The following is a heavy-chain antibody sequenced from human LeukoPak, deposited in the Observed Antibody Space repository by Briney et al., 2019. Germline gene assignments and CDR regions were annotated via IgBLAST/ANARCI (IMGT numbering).Heavy chain of an antibody. CDR3: ARERITMVRGAKSNWFDP. J-gene: IGHJ5*02. D-gene: IGHD3-10*01. V-gene: IGHV1-2*02. CDR1: GYTFTGYY. Sequence: GASVKVSCKASGYTFTGYYMHWVRQAPGQGLEWIGWINPNSGGTNYAQKFQGRVTMTRDTSISTAYMELSRLRSDDTAVYYCARERITMVRGAKSNWFDPWGQGTLVTVSP. CDR2: INPNSGGT.